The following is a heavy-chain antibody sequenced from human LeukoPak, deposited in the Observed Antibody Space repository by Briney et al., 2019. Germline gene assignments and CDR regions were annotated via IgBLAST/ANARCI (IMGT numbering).Heavy chain of an antibody. CDR1: GFTFSSYW. V-gene: IGHV3-7*01. CDR3: ARLGEGDYYDSSGYYYPYYFDY. J-gene: IGHJ4*02. Sequence: GGPLRLSCAASGFTFSSYWMSWVRQAPGKGLEWVANIKQDGSEKYYVDSVKGRFTISRDNAKNSLYLQMNSLRAEDTAVYYCARLGEGDYYDSSGYYYPYYFDYWGQGTLVTVSS. CDR2: IKQDGSEK. D-gene: IGHD3-22*01.